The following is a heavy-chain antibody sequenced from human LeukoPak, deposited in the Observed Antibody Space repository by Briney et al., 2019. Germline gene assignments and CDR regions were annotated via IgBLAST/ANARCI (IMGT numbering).Heavy chain of an antibody. D-gene: IGHD5-12*01. CDR3: ARDREGPYSGYDLWDNYYGMDV. J-gene: IGHJ6*02. CDR2: ISSSGSTI. Sequence: GGSLRLSCAASGFTFSDYYMSWIRQAPGKGLEWVSYISSSGSTIYYADSVKGRFTISRDNAKNSLYLQMNSLRAEDTAVYYCARDREGPYSGYDLWDNYYGMDVWGQGTTVTVSS. CDR1: GFTFSDYY. V-gene: IGHV3-11*01.